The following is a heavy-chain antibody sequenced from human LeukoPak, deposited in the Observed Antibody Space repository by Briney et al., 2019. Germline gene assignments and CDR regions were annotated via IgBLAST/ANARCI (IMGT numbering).Heavy chain of an antibody. Sequence: GGSLRLSCAGSGFALGTYAMSWVRQAPGMGLEWVSSISADGQVTYYADSVEGRFTVSRDNSKSTLYLQLNSLRAEDTATYCCARDPYNTILYRLAHWGQGTLVTVSS. J-gene: IGHJ4*02. D-gene: IGHD3-10*01. V-gene: IGHV3-23*01. CDR3: ARDPYNTILYRLAH. CDR2: ISADGQVT. CDR1: GFALGTYA.